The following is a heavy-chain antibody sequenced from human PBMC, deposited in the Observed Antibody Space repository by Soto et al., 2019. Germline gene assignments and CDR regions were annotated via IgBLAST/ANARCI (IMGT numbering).Heavy chain of an antibody. V-gene: IGHV3-30*18. CDR2: ISYDGSNK. D-gene: IGHD3-3*01. CDR1: GFTFSSYG. CDR3: AKSRRFLERGYYFDY. J-gene: IGHJ4*02. Sequence: GGSLRLSCAASGFTFSSYGMHWVRQAPGKGLEWVAVISYDGSNKYYADSVKGRFTISRDNSKNTLYLQMNSLRAEDTAVYYCAKSRRFLERGYYFDYWGQGTLATVSS.